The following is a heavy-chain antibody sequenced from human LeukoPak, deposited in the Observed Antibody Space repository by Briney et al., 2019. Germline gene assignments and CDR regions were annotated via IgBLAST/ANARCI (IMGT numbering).Heavy chain of an antibody. CDR1: GFTFSTYA. CDR2: IPYDGSNK. D-gene: IGHD6-19*01. J-gene: IGHJ4*02. CDR3: ARGSSGWYYFDY. V-gene: IGHV3-30*04. Sequence: PGGSLRLSCAASGFTFSTYAMHWVRQAPGKGLEWVAVIPYDGSNKYYADSVKGRFTISRDNAKNTVYLQMNSLRAEDTAVYYCARGSSGWYYFDYWGQGTLVTVSS.